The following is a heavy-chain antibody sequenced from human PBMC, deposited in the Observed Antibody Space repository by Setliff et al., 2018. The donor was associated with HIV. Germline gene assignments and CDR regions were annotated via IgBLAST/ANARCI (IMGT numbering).Heavy chain of an antibody. D-gene: IGHD1-26*01. CDR3: ARDRGWEVGTTSDFDY. V-gene: IGHV3-30*03. Sequence: GGSLRLSCASSGLNLSRYDMHWLRQAPGKGLEWVAVISYDGSNKYYADSVKGRFTISRDNSKNTLYLQMNSLRAEDTAVYYCARDRGWEVGTTSDFDYWGQGTLVTVSS. CDR1: GLNLSRYD. CDR2: ISYDGSNK. J-gene: IGHJ4*02.